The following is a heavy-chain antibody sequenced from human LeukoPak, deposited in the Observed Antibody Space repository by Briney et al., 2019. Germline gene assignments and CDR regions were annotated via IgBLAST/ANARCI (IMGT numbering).Heavy chain of an antibody. CDR1: GFTFSSYW. Sequence: PGGSLRLSCAASGFTFSSYWMHWVRQAPGKGLVWVSRINSDGSSTSYADSVKGRFTISRDNAKNTLYLQMNSLRAEDTAVYYCARAPGPLLRYFDWLSMDVWGKGTTVTVSS. V-gene: IGHV3-74*01. CDR3: ARAPGPLLRYFDWLSMDV. CDR2: INSDGSST. J-gene: IGHJ6*04. D-gene: IGHD3-9*01.